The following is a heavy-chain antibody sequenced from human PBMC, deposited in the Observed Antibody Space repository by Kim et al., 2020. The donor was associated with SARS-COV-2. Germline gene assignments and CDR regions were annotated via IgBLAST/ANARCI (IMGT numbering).Heavy chain of an antibody. V-gene: IGHV3-30*18. D-gene: IGHD2-15*01. CDR1: GFTFSSYG. CDR3: AKRRLRFSGGSPWVDY. CDR2: ISYDGSNK. J-gene: IGHJ4*02. Sequence: GGSLRLSCAASGFTFSSYGMHWVRQAPGKGLEWVAVISYDGSNKYYADSVKGRFTISRDNSKNTLYLQMNSLRAEDTAVYYCAKRRLRFSGGSPWVDYWGQGTLVTVSS.